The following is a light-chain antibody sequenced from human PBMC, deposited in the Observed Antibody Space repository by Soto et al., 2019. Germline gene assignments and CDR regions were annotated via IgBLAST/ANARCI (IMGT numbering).Light chain of an antibody. J-gene: IGKJ3*01. Sequence: DIQMTQSPSSLYASVGDRVAITCRASQDISHFLAWYQQKPGKPPTLLVYAASTLQSGVPSRFSGSGSGTDFTLTISSLQPEDVATYYCQKYDSVPDTFGPGTKVDFK. V-gene: IGKV1-27*01. CDR2: AAS. CDR3: QKYDSVPDT. CDR1: QDISHF.